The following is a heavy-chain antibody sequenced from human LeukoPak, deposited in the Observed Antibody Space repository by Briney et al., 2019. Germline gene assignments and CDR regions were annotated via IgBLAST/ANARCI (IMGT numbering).Heavy chain of an antibody. CDR2: ISGSGGST. D-gene: IGHD3-9*01. CDR1: GFTFSSYA. Sequence: GGSLRLSCAASGFTFSSYAMSWVRQAPGKGLEWVSAISGSGGSTYYADSVKGRFTISRDNSKNTLFLQMNSLRPEDTAVYYCAKDILTGYYNAYASDIWGQGTMVTVSS. V-gene: IGHV3-23*01. CDR3: AKDILTGYYNAYASDI. J-gene: IGHJ3*02.